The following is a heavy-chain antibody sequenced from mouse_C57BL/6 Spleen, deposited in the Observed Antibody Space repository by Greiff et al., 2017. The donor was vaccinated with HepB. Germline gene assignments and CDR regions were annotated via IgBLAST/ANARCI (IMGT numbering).Heavy chain of an antibody. CDR3: ARCGGWLLGNAMDY. Sequence: VQLQQSGPELVKPGASVKIPCKASGYTFTDYNMDWVKQSHGKSLEWIGDINPNNGGTIYNQKFKGKATLTVDKSSSTAYMELRSLTSEDTAVYYCARCGGWLLGNAMDYWGQGTSVTVSS. CDR1: GYTFTDYN. J-gene: IGHJ4*01. D-gene: IGHD2-3*01. CDR2: INPNNGGT. V-gene: IGHV1-18*01.